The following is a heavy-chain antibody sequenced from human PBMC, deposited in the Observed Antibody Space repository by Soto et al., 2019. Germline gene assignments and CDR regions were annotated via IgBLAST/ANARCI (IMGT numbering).Heavy chain of an antibody. Sequence: PGGSLRLSCAGSGFAFSSFAMSWVRQAPGKGLEWTSVISRTGDSPKSADSVKGRFTISRDNFKNTLYLQMNSLRAEDAAIYYCAXDLTVTGMGPRREPLDYWGQGTPVTVSS. CDR3: AXDLTVTGMGPRREPLDY. CDR2: ISRTGDSP. V-gene: IGHV3-23*01. D-gene: IGHD2-21*02. J-gene: IGHJ4*02. CDR1: GFAFSSFA.